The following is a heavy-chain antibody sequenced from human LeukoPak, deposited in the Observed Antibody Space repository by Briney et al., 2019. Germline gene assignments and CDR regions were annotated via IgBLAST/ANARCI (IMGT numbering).Heavy chain of an antibody. CDR2: IYSSGST. Sequence: PSETLSLTCTVSGGSISGYYWSWIRQPAGKGLEWIGRIYSSGSTNHHPSLKSRVTMSVDTSKNQFPLKLNSVTAADTAMYFCARDRIGGYASGNYFVVWGKGTTVTVSS. J-gene: IGHJ6*04. CDR3: ARDRIGGYASGNYFVV. V-gene: IGHV4-4*07. D-gene: IGHD3-10*01. CDR1: GGSISGYY.